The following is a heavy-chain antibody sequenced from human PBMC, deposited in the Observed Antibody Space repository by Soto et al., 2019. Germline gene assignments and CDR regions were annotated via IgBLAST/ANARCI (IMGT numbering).Heavy chain of an antibody. D-gene: IGHD3-22*01. CDR3: AKPYYYDSSGYYD. CDR1: GFTFSDYG. CDR2: MSYAGTYK. Sequence: GGSLRLSCAVSGFTFSDYGMHWVRQAPGKGLEWVAVMSYAGTYKYYADSVKGRFTISRDLSGNTLFLQMNSLRAEDTAVYYCAKPYYYDSSGYYDWGQGTLVTVSS. J-gene: IGHJ4*02. V-gene: IGHV3-30*18.